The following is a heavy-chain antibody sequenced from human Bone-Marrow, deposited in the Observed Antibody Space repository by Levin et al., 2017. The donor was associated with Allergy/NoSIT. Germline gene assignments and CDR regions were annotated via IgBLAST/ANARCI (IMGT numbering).Heavy chain of an antibody. V-gene: IGHV3-23*01. CDR1: GFTFSSYA. D-gene: IGHD3-10*01. J-gene: IGHJ6*02. CDR3: AKDWDGSGHNYYCYGMDV. Sequence: GGSLRLSCAASGFTFSSYAMSWVRQAPGKGLEWVSAISGSGGSTYYADSVKGRFTISRDNSKNTLYLQMNSLRAEDTAVYYCAKDWDGSGHNYYCYGMDVWGQGTTVTVSS. CDR2: ISGSGGST.